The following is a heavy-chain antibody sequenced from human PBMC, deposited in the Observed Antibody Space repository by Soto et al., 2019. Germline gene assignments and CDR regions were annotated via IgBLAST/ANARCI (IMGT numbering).Heavy chain of an antibody. CDR1: GYTFTSYA. Sequence: ASVKVSCKASGYTFTSYAMHWVRQAPGQRLEWMGWINAGNGNTKYSQKFQGRVTITRDTSASTAYMELSSLRSEDTAVYYCARVRRYDSSGYYLDYWGQGTLVTVSS. D-gene: IGHD3-22*01. CDR2: INAGNGNT. V-gene: IGHV1-3*01. J-gene: IGHJ4*02. CDR3: ARVRRYDSSGYYLDY.